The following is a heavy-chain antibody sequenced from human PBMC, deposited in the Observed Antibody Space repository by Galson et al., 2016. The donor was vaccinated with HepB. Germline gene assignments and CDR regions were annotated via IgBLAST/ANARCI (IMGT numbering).Heavy chain of an antibody. CDR1: GFTFMNYW. CDR2: IKEGGSGK. D-gene: IGHD2-21*02. J-gene: IGHJ4*02. Sequence: SLRLSCAASGFTFMNYWMSWVRQAPGKGLEWVANIKEGGSGKYYVGSVKGRFTISRDNAKNSLFLEMNNLRVEDTAVYYCARTNCGGDCITFDYWSQVSLVVVSS. V-gene: IGHV3-7*01. CDR3: ARTNCGGDCITFDY.